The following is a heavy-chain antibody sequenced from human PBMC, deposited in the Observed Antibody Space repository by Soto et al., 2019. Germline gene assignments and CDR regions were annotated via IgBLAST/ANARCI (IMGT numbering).Heavy chain of an antibody. J-gene: IGHJ4*02. Sequence: PGGSLRLSCAASGFTFNNAWMNWVRRAPGRGLEWVGHIRSKRDGGAAEYAAPVKDRFTIPRDDSENTVYLQMNSLKSEDTSVYYCTTGTGENWGLFDFWGQGTQVTVSS. V-gene: IGHV3-15*01. CDR2: IRSKRDGGAA. CDR1: GFTFNNAW. CDR3: TTGTGENWGLFDF. D-gene: IGHD7-27*01.